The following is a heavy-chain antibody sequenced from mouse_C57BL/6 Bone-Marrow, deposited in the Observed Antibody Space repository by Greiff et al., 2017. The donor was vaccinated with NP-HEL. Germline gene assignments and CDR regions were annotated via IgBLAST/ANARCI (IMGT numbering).Heavy chain of an antibody. D-gene: IGHD1-1*01. V-gene: IGHV1-52*01. J-gene: IGHJ1*03. Sequence: VQLQQPGAELVRPGSSVKLSCKASGYTFTSYWMHWVKQRPIQGLEWIGNIDPSDSETHYNQKFKDKATLTVDKSSSTAYMQLSSLTSEDSAVYYCARPGSITTVVAPLYWYFDVWGTGTTVTVSS. CDR1: GYTFTSYW. CDR3: ARPGSITTVVAPLYWYFDV. CDR2: IDPSDSET.